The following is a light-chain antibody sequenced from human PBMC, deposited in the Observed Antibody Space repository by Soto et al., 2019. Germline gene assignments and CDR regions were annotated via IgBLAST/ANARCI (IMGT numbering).Light chain of an antibody. CDR2: GAS. Sequence: IVMTKSPATLSVSPGERATLSCRASQSVSSNLAWYQQKPGQAPRLLIYGASTRATGIPARFSGSGSGTEFTLTISSLQSEDFAVYYCQQYNNWPLTFGQGTKVDIK. CDR3: QQYNNWPLT. J-gene: IGKJ1*01. V-gene: IGKV3-15*01. CDR1: QSVSSN.